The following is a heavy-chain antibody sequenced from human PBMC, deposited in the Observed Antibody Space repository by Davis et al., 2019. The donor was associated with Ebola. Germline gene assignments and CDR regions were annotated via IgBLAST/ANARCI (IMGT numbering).Heavy chain of an antibody. J-gene: IGHJ5*02. D-gene: IGHD3-16*01. V-gene: IGHV4-4*02. CDR2: IYHSGST. CDR3: ARGLGTFGAWFDP. Sequence: MPSETLSLTCAVSGGSISSSNWWSWVRQPPGKGLEWIGEIYHSGSTNYNPSLKSRVTISVDTSKNQFSLKLSSVTAADTAVYYCARGLGTFGAWFDPWGQGTLVTVSS. CDR1: GGSISSSNW.